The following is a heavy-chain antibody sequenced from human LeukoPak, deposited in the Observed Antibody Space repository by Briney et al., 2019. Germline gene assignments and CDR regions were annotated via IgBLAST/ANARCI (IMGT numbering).Heavy chain of an antibody. CDR3: AKGPRLRYFDWILLD. V-gene: IGHV3-30*18. CDR2: ISYDGSNK. CDR1: GFTFSSYG. D-gene: IGHD3-9*01. Sequence: GGSLRLSCAASGFTFSSYGMHWVRQAPGKGLEWVAVISYDGSNKYYADSVKGRFTISRDNSKNTLYLQMNSLRAEDTAVYYCAKGPRLRYFDWILLDWGQGTLVTVSS. J-gene: IGHJ4*02.